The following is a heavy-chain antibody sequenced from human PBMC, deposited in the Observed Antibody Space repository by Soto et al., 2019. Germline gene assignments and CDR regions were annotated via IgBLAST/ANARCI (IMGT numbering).Heavy chain of an antibody. J-gene: IGHJ6*02. CDR3: ARDRRRAAAGPYYYYYGMDV. CDR2: IIPIFGTA. V-gene: IGHV1-69*13. CDR1: GGTFSSYA. D-gene: IGHD6-13*01. Sequence: SVKVSCKASGGTFSSYAISWVRQAPGQGLEWMGGIIPIFGTANYAQKFQGRVTITADESTSTAYMGLSSLRSEDTAVYYCARDRRRAAAGPYYYYYGMDVWGQGTTVTVSS.